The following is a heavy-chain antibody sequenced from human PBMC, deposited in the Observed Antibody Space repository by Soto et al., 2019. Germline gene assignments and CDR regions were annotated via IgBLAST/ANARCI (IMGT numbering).Heavy chain of an antibody. CDR3: TTDLPTLIPQVDY. V-gene: IGHV3-64*04. D-gene: IGHD4-4*01. Sequence: SGGSLRLSCSASGFTFSICAMHWVRQAPGKGLEYVSSISTNGGTTDYAAPVKGRFTISRDDSKDTLYLQMNSLKTEDTAVYYCTTDLPTLIPQVDYWGQGTLVTVSS. CDR1: GFTFSICA. CDR2: ISTNGGTT. J-gene: IGHJ4*02.